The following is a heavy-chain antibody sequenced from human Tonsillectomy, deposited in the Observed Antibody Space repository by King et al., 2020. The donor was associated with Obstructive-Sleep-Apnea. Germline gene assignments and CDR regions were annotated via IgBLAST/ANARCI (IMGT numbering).Heavy chain of an antibody. J-gene: IGHJ4*02. Sequence: VQLVESGGGLVQRGMSLRLACAASGFTYDDNAMHCVRQATGKGRVGVSGFSWDSGSIGDAVSGKCRFHIYRDNAKNSLYLERNSLRAEDTALYYCAKDINQKACCSGSAFDYGGQGTLVTVSS. CDR1: GFTYDDNA. CDR3: AKDINQKACCSGSAFDY. V-gene: IGHV3-9*01. CDR2: FSWDSGSI. D-gene: IGHD3-10*02.